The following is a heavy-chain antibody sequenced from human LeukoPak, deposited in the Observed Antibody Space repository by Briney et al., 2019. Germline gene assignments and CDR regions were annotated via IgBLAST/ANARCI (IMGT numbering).Heavy chain of an antibody. D-gene: IGHD1/OR15-1a*01. CDR3: ARLEQTTWFDP. CDR1: GGSVSSGTYY. Sequence: PSETLSFTCTVSGGSVSSGTYYWSWIRQHPGKGLECLGYVYYTGSAYYNPSLKSRVTMSVDTSKNQFSLTLSSVTAADTAVYYCARLEQTTWFDPWGQGTLVTVSS. CDR2: VYYTGSA. V-gene: IGHV4-31*03. J-gene: IGHJ5*02.